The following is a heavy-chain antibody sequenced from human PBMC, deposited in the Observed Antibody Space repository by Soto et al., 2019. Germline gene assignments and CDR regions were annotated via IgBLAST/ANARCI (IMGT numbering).Heavy chain of an antibody. J-gene: IGHJ4*02. CDR1: GGSISSSSYY. Sequence: SETLSLTCTVSGGSISSSSYYWGWIRQPPGKGLEWIGSIYYSGSTYYNPSLKSRVTISVDTSKNQFSLKLSSVTAADTAVYYCARHSVGGYDPYYFDYWGQGTLVTVSS. D-gene: IGHD5-12*01. CDR2: IYYSGST. V-gene: IGHV4-39*01. CDR3: ARHSVGGYDPYYFDY.